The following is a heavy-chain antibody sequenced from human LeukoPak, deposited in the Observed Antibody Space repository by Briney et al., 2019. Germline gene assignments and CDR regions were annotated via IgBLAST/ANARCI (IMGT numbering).Heavy chain of an antibody. CDR3: ARSNSGSYRELDY. J-gene: IGHJ4*02. D-gene: IGHD1-26*01. CDR2: IYYSGST. Sequence: SETLSLTCTVSGGSVSSGSYYWSWIRQPPGKGLEWIGYIYYSGSTNYNPSLKSRVTISVDTSKNQFSLKLSSVTAADTAVYYCARSNSGSYRELDYWGQGALVTVSS. V-gene: IGHV4-61*01. CDR1: GGSVSSGSYY.